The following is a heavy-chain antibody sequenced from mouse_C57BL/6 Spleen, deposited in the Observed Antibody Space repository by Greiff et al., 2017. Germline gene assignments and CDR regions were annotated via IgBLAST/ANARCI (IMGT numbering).Heavy chain of an antibody. D-gene: IGHD2-3*01. V-gene: IGHV6-3*01. CDR2: IRLKSDNYAT. CDR3: TGRWLLGGDY. Sequence: EVQRVESGGGLVQPGGSMKLSCVASGFTFSNYWMNWVRQSPEKGLEWVAQIRLKSDNYATHYAESVKGRFTISRDDSKSSVYLQMNNLRAEDTGIYYCTGRWLLGGDYWGQGTTLTVSS. CDR1: GFTFSNYW. J-gene: IGHJ2*01.